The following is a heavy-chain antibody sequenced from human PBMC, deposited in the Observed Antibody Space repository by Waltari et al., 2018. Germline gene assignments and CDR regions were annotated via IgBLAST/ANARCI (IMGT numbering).Heavy chain of an antibody. V-gene: IGHV4-61*02. CDR3: ARGDDRRARYFFDQ. J-gene: IGHJ4*02. CDR1: GRSLNRENYF. CDR2: IYSSGER. Sequence: QVQLQESGPGLVRASQTLSPPCSVSGRSLNRENYFWGWVRQPANKGLEWIGRIYSSGERRYNSSLESRVTMSVDRTRNQFSLRLTAVTAADTALYFCARGDDRRARYFFDQWGQGILVTVSS. D-gene: IGHD3-9*01.